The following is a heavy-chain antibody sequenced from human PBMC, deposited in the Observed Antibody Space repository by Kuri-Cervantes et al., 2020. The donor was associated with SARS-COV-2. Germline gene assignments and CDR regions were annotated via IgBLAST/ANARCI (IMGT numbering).Heavy chain of an antibody. CDR1: GYTFTSYY. D-gene: IGHD3-3*01. Sequence: ASVKVSCKASGYTFTSYYMHWVRQAPGQGLEWMGIINPSGGSTSYAQKFQGRVTMTRDTSMSTVYMELSSLRSEDTAVYYCAREWVLRFLEWSHNSPYYYYYMDVWGKGTTVTVSS. V-gene: IGHV1-46*01. CDR2: INPSGGST. CDR3: AREWVLRFLEWSHNSPYYYYYMDV. J-gene: IGHJ6*03.